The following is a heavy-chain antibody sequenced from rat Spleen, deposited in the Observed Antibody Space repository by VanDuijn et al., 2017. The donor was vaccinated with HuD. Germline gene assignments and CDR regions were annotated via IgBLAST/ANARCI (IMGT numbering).Heavy chain of an antibody. V-gene: IGHV5-22*01. CDR1: GFTFSNYD. CDR2: ISYEGSST. Sequence: EVQLVESGGGLVQPGRSMKLSCAASGFTFSNYDMAWVRQAPKKGLEWVASISYEGSSTYYGDSVKGRFTISRDNAKSTLYLQMNSLRSEDTATYYCARHGATEGPYVMDAWGQGASVTVSS. CDR3: ARHGATEGPYVMDA. J-gene: IGHJ4*01. D-gene: IGHD1-11*01.